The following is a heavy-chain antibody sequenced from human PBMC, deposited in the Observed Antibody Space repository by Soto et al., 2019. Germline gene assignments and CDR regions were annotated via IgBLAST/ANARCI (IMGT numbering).Heavy chain of an antibody. D-gene: IGHD3-22*01. CDR2: ISAYNGNT. CDR1: GYTFTSYG. CDR3: ARRAWSYYDSSGYNWFDP. Sequence: QVQLVQSGAEVKKPGASVKVSCNASGYTFTSYGISWVRQAPGQGLEWMGWISAYNGNTNYAQKLQGRVTMTTDTSTSPAYMELRSLRSDDTAVYYCARRAWSYYDSSGYNWFDPWGQGTLVTVSS. J-gene: IGHJ5*02. V-gene: IGHV1-18*04.